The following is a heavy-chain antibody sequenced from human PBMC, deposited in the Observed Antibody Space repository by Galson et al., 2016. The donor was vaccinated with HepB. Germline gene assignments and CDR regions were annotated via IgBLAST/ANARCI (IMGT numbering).Heavy chain of an antibody. D-gene: IGHD1-26*01. J-gene: IGHJ6*02. CDR3: PRQTRRGRYPYYYYGMDV. V-gene: IGHV2-70*11. CDR2: IDWDDDK. CDR1: GFSLSTSGMC. Sequence: PALVKPTQTLTLTCTFSGFSLSTSGMCVSWIRQPPGKALEWLARIDWDDDKYYSTSLKTRLTISKDTSKNQVVLTMTNMDPVDTATYYCPRQTRRGRYPYYYYGMDVWGQGTTVTVSS.